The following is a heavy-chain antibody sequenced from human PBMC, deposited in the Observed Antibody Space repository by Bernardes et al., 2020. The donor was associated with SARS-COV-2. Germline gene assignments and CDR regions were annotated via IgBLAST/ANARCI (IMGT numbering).Heavy chain of an antibody. Sequence: SVKVSCKASGGTFSSSAINWVRQAPGQGLEWMGGITPIFGTINYAQKFQGRLTMTADGSTGTAYMDLSSLRSDDTAVYYCARPGSSGYYYFDYWGQGTLVTVSS. CDR1: GGTFSSSA. CDR2: ITPIFGTI. J-gene: IGHJ4*02. V-gene: IGHV1-69*13. D-gene: IGHD3-22*01. CDR3: ARPGSSGYYYFDY.